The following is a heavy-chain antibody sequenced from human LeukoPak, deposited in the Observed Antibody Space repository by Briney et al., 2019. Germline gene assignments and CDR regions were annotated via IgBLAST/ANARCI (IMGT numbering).Heavy chain of an antibody. D-gene: IGHD2-15*01. CDR1: GGSISRYY. Sequence: SETLSLTCTVSGGSISRYYWSWIRQPPGKGLEWLGYIYYSGSTNYNRSLKSRVTISVDTSKNQFSLKLNSVAAADTDIYYCTRGSRYCSSGSCYGWFDPWGQGTLVTVSS. V-gene: IGHV4-59*01. CDR2: IYYSGST. J-gene: IGHJ5*02. CDR3: TRGSRYCSSGSCYGWFDP.